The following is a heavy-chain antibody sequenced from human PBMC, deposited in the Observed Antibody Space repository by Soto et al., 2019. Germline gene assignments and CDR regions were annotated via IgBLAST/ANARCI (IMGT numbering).Heavy chain of an antibody. CDR1: GGSISSSSYY. D-gene: IGHD6-6*01. V-gene: IGHV4-39*01. J-gene: IGHJ5*02. Sequence: SETLSLTCTVSGGSISSSSYYWGLIRQPPGKGLEWIGSIYYSGSTYYNPSLKSRVTISVDTSKNQFSLKLSSVTAADTAVYYCARQSGIATRYLSSRSDPWGQGTLVTVSS. CDR2: IYYSGST. CDR3: ARQSGIATRYLSSRSDP.